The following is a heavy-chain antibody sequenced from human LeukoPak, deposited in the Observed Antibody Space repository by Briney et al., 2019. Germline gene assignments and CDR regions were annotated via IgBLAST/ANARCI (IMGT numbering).Heavy chain of an antibody. Sequence: PSETLPLTCAVYGGSFSGYYWSWIRQPPGKGLEWIGEINHSGSTNYNPSLKSRVTISVDTSKNQFSLKLSSVTAADTAVYYCARGRIVVVPAALRYYFDYWGQGTLVTVSS. D-gene: IGHD2-2*01. CDR2: INHSGST. V-gene: IGHV4-34*01. CDR1: GGSFSGYY. J-gene: IGHJ4*02. CDR3: ARGRIVVVPAALRYYFDY.